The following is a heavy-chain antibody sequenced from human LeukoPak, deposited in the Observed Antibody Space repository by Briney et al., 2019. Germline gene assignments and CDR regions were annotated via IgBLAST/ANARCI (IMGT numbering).Heavy chain of an antibody. Sequence: SETLSLTCAVSGGSISSGAYSWSWIRQPPGKGLEWIGYIYHSGSTYYNPSLKSRVTISVDGSKSHFSLKLSSVTAADTAVYYCARVDSSGYYDYWGQGTLVTVSS. V-gene: IGHV4-30-2*01. J-gene: IGHJ4*02. CDR1: GGSISSGAYS. D-gene: IGHD3-22*01. CDR3: ARVDSSGYYDY. CDR2: IYHSGST.